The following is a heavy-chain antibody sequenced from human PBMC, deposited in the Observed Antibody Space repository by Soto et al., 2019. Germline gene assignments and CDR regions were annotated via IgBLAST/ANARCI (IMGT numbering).Heavy chain of an antibody. J-gene: IGHJ6*03. CDR3: ARRRAVEQWLVGGYYYMDV. CDR2: IYYSGST. D-gene: IGHD6-19*01. CDR1: GGSISSYY. V-gene: IGHV4-59*08. Sequence: SETLSLTCTVSGGSISSYYWSWIRQPPGKGLEWIGYIYYSGSTNYNPSLKSRVTISVDTSKNQFSLKLSSVTAADTAVYYCARRRAVEQWLVGGYYYMDVWGKGTTVTVSS.